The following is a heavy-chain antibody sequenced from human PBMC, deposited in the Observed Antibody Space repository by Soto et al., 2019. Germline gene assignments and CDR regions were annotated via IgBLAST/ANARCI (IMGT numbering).Heavy chain of an antibody. CDR1: GFTFSSYG. Sequence: QVQLVESGGGMVQPGRSLRLSCAASGFTFSSYGMHWVRQAPGKGLEWVAVIWYDGSNKYYADSVKGRFTISRDNSKNTLYLQMNSLRAEDTAVYYCARDRRYYGSGSYYNVHYMDVWGKGTTVTVSS. CDR2: IWYDGSNK. CDR3: ARDRRYYGSGSYYNVHYMDV. J-gene: IGHJ6*03. D-gene: IGHD3-10*01. V-gene: IGHV3-33*01.